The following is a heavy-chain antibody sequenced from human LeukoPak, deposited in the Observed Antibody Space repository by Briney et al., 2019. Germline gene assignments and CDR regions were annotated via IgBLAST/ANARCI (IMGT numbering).Heavy chain of an antibody. D-gene: IGHD1-26*01. CDR3: AREEGGAGLYGFDI. Sequence: GGSLRLSCAASRFTFSDHYMDWVRQAPGKGLEWVGRIRNKANSYTTEYAASVKGRFTISRDDSKNSLYLQMNSLKTEDTAVYYCAREEGGAGLYGFDIWGQGTMVTVSS. CDR1: RFTFSDHY. V-gene: IGHV3-72*01. CDR2: IRNKANSYTT. J-gene: IGHJ3*02.